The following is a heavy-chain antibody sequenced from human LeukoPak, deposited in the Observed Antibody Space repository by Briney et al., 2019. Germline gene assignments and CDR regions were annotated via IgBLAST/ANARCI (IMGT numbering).Heavy chain of an antibody. CDR1: GFTFRTYS. Sequence: PGGSLRLSCAASGFTFRTYSMNWVRQAPGKGLEWVSYISSSSSTIYYADSVKGQFTISRDNAKNSLYLQMNSLRDEDTAVYYCARIEVDAFDIRGQGTMVTVSS. CDR3: ARIEVDAFDI. J-gene: IGHJ3*02. V-gene: IGHV3-48*02. CDR2: ISSSSSTI.